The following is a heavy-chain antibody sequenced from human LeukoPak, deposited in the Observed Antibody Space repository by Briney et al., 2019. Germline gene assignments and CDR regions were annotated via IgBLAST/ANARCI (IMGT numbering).Heavy chain of an antibody. CDR1: NGSISNDY. V-gene: IGHV4-59*08. J-gene: IGHJ5*02. Sequence: SETLSLTCNVSNGSISNDYWRWVRQPPGKGLEWIAYIDYSGYTDYNPSVKSRVTMSIDTSKSQFTLHLRSVSAADTAIYYCATCAPNRYWLAPWGQGILVTVSS. CDR2: IDYSGYT. CDR3: ATCAPNRYWLAP.